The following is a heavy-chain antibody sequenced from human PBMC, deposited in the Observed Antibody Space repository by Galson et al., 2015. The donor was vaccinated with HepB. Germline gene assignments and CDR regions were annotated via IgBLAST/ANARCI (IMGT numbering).Heavy chain of an antibody. Sequence: SLRLSCAASGFTFDDFAMHWVRQAPGKGLQWVSSISWNSDSIGYADSVQGRFTISRDNSKNTLYLQMNSLRAEDTAVYYCAREERLATSPFDYWGQGTLVTVSS. V-gene: IGHV3-9*01. D-gene: IGHD3-3*02. J-gene: IGHJ4*02. CDR1: GFTFDDFA. CDR2: ISWNSDSI. CDR3: AREERLATSPFDY.